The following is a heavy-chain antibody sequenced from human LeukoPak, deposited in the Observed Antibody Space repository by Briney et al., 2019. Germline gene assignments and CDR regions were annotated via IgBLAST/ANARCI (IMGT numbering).Heavy chain of an antibody. CDR3: ARGFPQF. V-gene: IGHV1-2*02. D-gene: IGHD3-3*01. J-gene: IGHJ4*02. CDR1: GYTFTGYY. Sequence: ASVKVSCKASGYTFTGYYLHWVRQAPGQGLEWMGWINPNSGGTNYVQNFQGRVTMTRDTSISTAYMELSSLRSDDTAVYYCARGFPQFWGQGTLVTVSS. CDR2: INPNSGGT.